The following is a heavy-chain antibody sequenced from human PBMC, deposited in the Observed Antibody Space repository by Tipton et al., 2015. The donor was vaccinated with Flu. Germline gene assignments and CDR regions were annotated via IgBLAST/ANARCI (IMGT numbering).Heavy chain of an antibody. CDR2: IYYSGST. Sequence: GLVKPSETLSLTCTVSGGSISSSSYYWSWIRQHPGKGLEWIGYIYYSGSTYYNPSLKSRVTISIDPSENQFSLKLNSVTAADTAVYYCARVSRIQLWFTFDIWGRGTLVTVSS. J-gene: IGHJ3*02. V-gene: IGHV4-31*03. CDR3: ARVSRIQLWFTFDI. D-gene: IGHD5-18*01. CDR1: GGSISSSSYY.